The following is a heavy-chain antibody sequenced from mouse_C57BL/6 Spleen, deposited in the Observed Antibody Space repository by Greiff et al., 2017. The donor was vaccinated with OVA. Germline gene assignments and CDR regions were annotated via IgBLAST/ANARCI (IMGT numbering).Heavy chain of an antibody. V-gene: IGHV3-6*01. CDR1: GYSITSGYY. D-gene: IGHD1-1*01. Sequence: VQLKESGPGLVKPSQSLSLTCSVTGYSITSGYYWNWIRQFPGNKLEWMGYISYDGSNNYNPSLKNRISITRDTSKNQFFLKLNSVTTEDTATYYCARNYYYGSSFWFAYWGQGTLVTVSA. CDR3: ARNYYYGSSFWFAY. J-gene: IGHJ3*01. CDR2: ISYDGSN.